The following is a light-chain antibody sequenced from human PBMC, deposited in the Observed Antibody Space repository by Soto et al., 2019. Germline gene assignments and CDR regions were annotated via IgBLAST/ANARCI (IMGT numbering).Light chain of an antibody. V-gene: IGKV3-11*01. CDR1: PSVTNY. CDR2: GAF. Sequence: EIVLTQSPATLSLSPGERATLSCRASPSVTNYLAWYQQKPGQAPRLVIYGAFNRATGIPARFSGSGSGTDFTLNISSLEPEDFATYHCQQLQRTPFTFGPGTTVDV. J-gene: IGKJ3*01. CDR3: QQLQRTPFT.